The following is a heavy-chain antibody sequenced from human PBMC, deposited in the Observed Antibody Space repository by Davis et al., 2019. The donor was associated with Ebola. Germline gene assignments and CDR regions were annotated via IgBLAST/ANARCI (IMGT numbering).Heavy chain of an antibody. CDR1: GGSISSYY. CDR3: ARGGGYGGYGMDV. J-gene: IGHJ6*02. V-gene: IGHV4-34*01. CDR2: INHSRST. Sequence: SETLSLTCTVSGGSISSYYWSWIRQPPGKGLEWIGEINHSRSTNYNPSLKSRVTISVDTSKNQFSLKLSSVTAADTAVYYCARGGGYGGYGMDVWGQGTTVTVSS. D-gene: IGHD5-12*01.